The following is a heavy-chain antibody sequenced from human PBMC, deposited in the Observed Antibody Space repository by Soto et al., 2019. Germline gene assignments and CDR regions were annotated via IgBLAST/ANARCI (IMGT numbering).Heavy chain of an antibody. CDR2: IYYSGST. Sequence: QLQLQESGPGLVKPSETLSLTCTVSGGSISSSSYYWGWIRQPPGKGLEWIGSIYYSGSTYYNPSLKSRVTIXXDXSXXQFYLQLSSVTAADTAVYYCATGGYCSGGSCPPESWGQGTLVTVSS. D-gene: IGHD2-15*01. CDR1: GGSISSSSYY. CDR3: ATGGYCSGGSCPPES. J-gene: IGHJ5*02. V-gene: IGHV4-39*01.